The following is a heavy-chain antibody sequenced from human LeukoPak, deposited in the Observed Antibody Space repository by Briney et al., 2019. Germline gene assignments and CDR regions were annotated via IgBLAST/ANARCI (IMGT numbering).Heavy chain of an antibody. J-gene: IGHJ4*02. D-gene: IGHD3-9*01. CDR2: ISGSGGST. CDR3: AKDPQAYCDILTGYPRFDY. CDR1: GFTFSSYG. Sequence: GGSLRLPCAASGFTFSSYGMSWVRQAPGKGLEWVSAISGSGGSTYYADSVKGRFTISRDNSKNTLYLQMNSLRAEDTAVYYCAKDPQAYCDILTGYPRFDYWGQGTLVTVSS. V-gene: IGHV3-23*01.